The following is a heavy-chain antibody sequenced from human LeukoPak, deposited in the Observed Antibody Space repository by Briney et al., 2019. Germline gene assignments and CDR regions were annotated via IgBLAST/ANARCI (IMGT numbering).Heavy chain of an antibody. Sequence: ASVKVSCKASGYTFTGYYMHWVRQAPGQGLEWMGWINPNSGGTNYAQKFQGRVTMTRDTSIATVYMELSRLRSDDTAVYYCAREVVLVPATTTYNWFDPWGQGTLVTVSS. J-gene: IGHJ5*02. D-gene: IGHD2-2*01. CDR2: INPNSGGT. V-gene: IGHV1-2*02. CDR1: GYTFTGYY. CDR3: AREVVLVPATTTYNWFDP.